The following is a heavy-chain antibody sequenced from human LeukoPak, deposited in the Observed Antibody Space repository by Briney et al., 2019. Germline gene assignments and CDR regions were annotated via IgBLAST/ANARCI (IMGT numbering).Heavy chain of an antibody. J-gene: IGHJ4*02. CDR3: ARGPSLDYVWGSYFDY. V-gene: IGHV4-4*07. CDR1: GGSISSYY. D-gene: IGHD3-16*01. CDR2: IYTSGST. Sequence: SETLSLTCTVSGGSISSYYWSWIRQPAGKGLEWIGRIYTSGSTNYDPSLKSRVTMSVDTSKNQFSLKLSSVTAADTAMYYCARGPSLDYVWGSYFDYWGQGTLVTVSS.